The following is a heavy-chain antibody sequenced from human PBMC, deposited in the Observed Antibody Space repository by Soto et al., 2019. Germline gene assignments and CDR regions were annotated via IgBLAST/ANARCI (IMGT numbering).Heavy chain of an antibody. Sequence: SETLSLTCSIYSGSFSGYYWSWIRQPPGKGLEWIGEISQSGNTNYSPSLKSRVSISIDTSKKQFSLNLASVSAADTAVYYCARAPKVSGSSQTRPDLWGQGTLLTVYS. J-gene: IGHJ1*01. V-gene: IGHV4-34*01. CDR1: SGSFSGYY. CDR3: ARAPKVSGSSQTRPDL. D-gene: IGHD6-6*01. CDR2: ISQSGNT.